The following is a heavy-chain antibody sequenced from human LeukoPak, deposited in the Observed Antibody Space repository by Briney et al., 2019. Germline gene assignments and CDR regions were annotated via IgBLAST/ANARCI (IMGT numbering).Heavy chain of an antibody. Sequence: SETLSLTCTVSGGSISSYYWSWIRQPAGKGLEWFGRIYTSGSTNYNPSLKSRVTMSVDTSKNQFSLKPSSVTAADTAVYYCARVRSSGWRLDAFDIWGQGTMVTVSS. CDR3: ARVRSSGWRLDAFDI. J-gene: IGHJ3*02. CDR2: IYTSGST. D-gene: IGHD6-19*01. CDR1: GGSISSYY. V-gene: IGHV4-4*07.